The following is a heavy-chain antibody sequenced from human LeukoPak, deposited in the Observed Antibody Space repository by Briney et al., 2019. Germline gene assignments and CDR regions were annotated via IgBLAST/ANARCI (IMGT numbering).Heavy chain of an antibody. CDR1: VGSLSSGGYS. CDR3: ARGGHSYGPGTPVLS. Sequence: SETLSLTCALSVGSLSSGGYSWSWGRQPPGTGLEWVGYIYHSGSTYYNPSLTSRVTISVYRSKNQFSLKLSSVIAADTAVYYCARGGHSYGPGTPVLSWGQGTLVTVSS. V-gene: IGHV4-30-2*01. D-gene: IGHD5-18*01. CDR2: IYHSGST. J-gene: IGHJ5*02.